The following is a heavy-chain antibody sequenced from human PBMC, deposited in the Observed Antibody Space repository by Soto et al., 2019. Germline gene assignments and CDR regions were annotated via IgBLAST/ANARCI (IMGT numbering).Heavy chain of an antibody. CDR1: GFTFSSGG. V-gene: IGHV3-33*01. D-gene: IGHD6-19*01. CDR2: IWYDGSNK. Sequence: GGSLRLSWPASGFTFSSGGTHCVRQPPXNGKEWVAVIWYDGSNKYYADSVKGRFTISRDNSKNTLYLQMNSLRAEDTAVYYCASVRAVAGYYYYYGMDVWGKGTTGTGSS. J-gene: IGHJ6*04. CDR3: ASVRAVAGYYYYYGMDV.